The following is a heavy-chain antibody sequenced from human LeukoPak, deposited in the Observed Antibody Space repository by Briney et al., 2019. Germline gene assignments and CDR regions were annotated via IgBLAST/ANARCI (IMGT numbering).Heavy chain of an antibody. D-gene: IGHD3-22*01. CDR3: AKRSYYYDSSGYPLGY. V-gene: IGHV3-23*01. CDR2: ISGSGGST. CDR1: GFTFSSYA. J-gene: IGHJ4*02. Sequence: PGGSLRLSCAASGFTFSSYAMSWVRQAPGKGLEWVSAISGSGGSTYYADSVKGRFTISRDNSKNTLYLQMNSLRAEDTAVYYCAKRSYYYDSSGYPLGYWGQGTLVTVSS.